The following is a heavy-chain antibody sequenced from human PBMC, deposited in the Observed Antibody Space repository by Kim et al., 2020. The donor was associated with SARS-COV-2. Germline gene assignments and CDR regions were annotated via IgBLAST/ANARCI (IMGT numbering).Heavy chain of an antibody. V-gene: IGHV1-24*01. CDR2: FDPEDGET. Sequence: ASVKVSCKVSGYTLTELSMHWVRQAPGKGLEGMGGFDPEDGETIYAQKFQGRVTMTEDTSTDTAYMELSSLRSEDTAVYYCATDFAYCSGSYHRFDYWGQGTLVTVSS. D-gene: IGHD3-10*01. CDR3: ATDFAYCSGSYHRFDY. J-gene: IGHJ4*02. CDR1: GYTLTELS.